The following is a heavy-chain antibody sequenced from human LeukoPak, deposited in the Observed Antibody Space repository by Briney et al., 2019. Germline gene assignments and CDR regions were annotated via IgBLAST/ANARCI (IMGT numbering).Heavy chain of an antibody. D-gene: IGHD3-3*01. CDR1: GFTFSSYG. J-gene: IGHJ4*02. Sequence: GGSLRLSCAASGFTFSSYGMHWVRQAPGKGLEWVAFIRYDGSNKYYADSVKGRFTISRDNSKNTLYLQMNSLRAEDTAVYYCARDTQYYDFWSGYYIDYFDYWGQGTLVTVSS. CDR3: ARDTQYYDFWSGYYIDYFDY. CDR2: IRYDGSNK. V-gene: IGHV3-30*02.